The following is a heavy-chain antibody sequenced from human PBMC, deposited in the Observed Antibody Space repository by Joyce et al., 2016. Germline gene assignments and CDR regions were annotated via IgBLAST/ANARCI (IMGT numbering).Heavy chain of an antibody. CDR2: IRGSGGET. CDR1: GFTFSSYA. V-gene: IGHV3-23*01. Sequence: EVQLLESGGGLVPPGGSLTLSCTASGFTFSSYAMNWVRQAPGKGLGLVSSIRGSGGETYYVDSVTGRFTISRDNSKNTLFLQMNSLRAEDTAVFYCVKGYTISSVRRFDWWGQGTLVTVSS. J-gene: IGHJ4*02. D-gene: IGHD3-16*02. CDR3: VKGYTISSVRRFDW.